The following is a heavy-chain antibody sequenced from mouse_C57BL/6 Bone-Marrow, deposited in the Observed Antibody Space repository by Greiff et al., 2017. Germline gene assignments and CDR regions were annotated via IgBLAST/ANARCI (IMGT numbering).Heavy chain of an antibody. Sequence: EVKLQESGPELVKPGASVKISCKASGYSFTDYNMNWVKQSNGKSLAWIGVINPNYGTTSYNQKFKGKATLTVDQSSSTAYMQLNSLTSEDSAVYYCASNYGSSYWFAYWGQGTLVTVSA. CDR2: INPNYGTT. CDR3: ASNYGSSYWFAY. V-gene: IGHV1-39*01. D-gene: IGHD1-1*01. CDR1: GYSFTDYN. J-gene: IGHJ3*01.